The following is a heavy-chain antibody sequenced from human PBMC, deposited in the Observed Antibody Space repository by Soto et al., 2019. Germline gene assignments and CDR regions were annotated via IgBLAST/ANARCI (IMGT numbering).Heavy chain of an antibody. CDR1: GGSISSGDYY. CDR3: ARGPLLIQLWFPDYFDY. V-gene: IGHV4-30-4*01. J-gene: IGHJ4*02. D-gene: IGHD5-18*01. Sequence: PSETLSLTCTVSGGSISSGDYYWSWIRQPPGKGLEWIGYIYYSGSTYYNPSLKSRVTISVDTSKNQFSLKLSSVTAADTAVYYCARGPLLIQLWFPDYFDYWGQGTLVTVSS. CDR2: IYYSGST.